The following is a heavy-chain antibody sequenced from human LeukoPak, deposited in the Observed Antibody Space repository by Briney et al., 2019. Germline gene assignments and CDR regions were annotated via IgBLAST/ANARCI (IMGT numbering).Heavy chain of an antibody. CDR3: ATAVPAAIHYYYYYYMDV. D-gene: IGHD2-2*01. V-gene: IGHV1-24*01. J-gene: IGHJ6*03. CDR2: FDPEDGET. Sequence: ASVKVSCEVSGYTLTGLSMHWVRQAPGKGLEWMGGFDPEDGETIYAQKFQGRVTMTEDTSTDTAYMELSSLRSEDTAVYYCATAVPAAIHYYYYYYMDVWGKGTTVTVSS. CDR1: GYTLTGLS.